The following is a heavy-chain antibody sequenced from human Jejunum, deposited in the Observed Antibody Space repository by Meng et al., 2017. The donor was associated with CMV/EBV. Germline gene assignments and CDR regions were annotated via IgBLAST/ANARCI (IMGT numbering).Heavy chain of an antibody. D-gene: IGHD3-9*01. CDR1: SSDG. CDR3: ARRSCTTMFCESRDAFDV. CDR2: ISPTSVYR. J-gene: IGHJ3*01. Sequence: SSDGMNWVRQAPGKGLEWVSSISPTSVYRYYADSLQGRFTISRDNANNSVYLQLNSLRAEDTAVYYCARRSCTTMFCESRDAFDVWGQGTMVTVSS. V-gene: IGHV3-21*06.